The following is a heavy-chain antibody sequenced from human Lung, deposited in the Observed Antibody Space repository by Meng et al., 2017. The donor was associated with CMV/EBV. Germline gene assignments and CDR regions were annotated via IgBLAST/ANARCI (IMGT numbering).Heavy chain of an antibody. V-gene: IGHV3-21*04. Sequence: ESLKISXAASGFTFSDYSMNWVRQAPGKGLEWVSSISSSSTYIHYADSVKGRFTISRDNSKNTLYLQMNSLRAEDTAVYYCAKGHWGCSSTSCYLDAFDIWGQGTMVTVSS. CDR2: ISSSSTYI. CDR3: AKGHWGCSSTSCYLDAFDI. D-gene: IGHD2-2*01. CDR1: GFTFSDYS. J-gene: IGHJ3*02.